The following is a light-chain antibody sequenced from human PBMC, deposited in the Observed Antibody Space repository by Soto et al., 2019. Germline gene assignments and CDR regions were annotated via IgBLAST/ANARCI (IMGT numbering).Light chain of an antibody. V-gene: IGLV1-47*01. CDR2: RNK. CDR3: AAWDDSLNAVV. J-gene: IGLJ2*01. CDR1: SPNIGSNY. Sequence: QSVLTQPPSASGTPGQRVTISCSGNSPNIGSNYVYWYQQLPGTAPKLLIYRNKQRPSGVPDRFSGSKSGTSASLAIRGLRSEDEADYYCAAWDDSLNAVVFGGGTKLTVL.